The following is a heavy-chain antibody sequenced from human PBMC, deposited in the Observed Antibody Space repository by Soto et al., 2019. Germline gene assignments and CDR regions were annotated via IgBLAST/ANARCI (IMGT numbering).Heavy chain of an antibody. Sequence: LRLSCAASGFTFTRYSMNWVRQAPGKGLEWVSSISSTTNYIYYGDSMKGRFTISRDSAKNSLYLEMNSLRAEDTAVYYCARESEDLTSNFDYWGQGTLVTVSS. CDR2: ISSTTNYI. CDR3: ARESEDLTSNFDY. CDR1: GFTFTRYS. J-gene: IGHJ4*02. V-gene: IGHV3-21*06.